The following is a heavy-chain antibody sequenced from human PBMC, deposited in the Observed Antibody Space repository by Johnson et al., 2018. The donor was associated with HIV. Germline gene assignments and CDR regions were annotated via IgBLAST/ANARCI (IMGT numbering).Heavy chain of an antibody. CDR1: GFTFSYYD. CDR2: IKQDGSEK. D-gene: IGHD3-10*01. CDR3: ARAGDADAFDI. J-gene: IGHJ3*02. Sequence: VYLVESGGGLVQPGGSLRLSCAASGFTFSYYDMYWVRQAPGKGLEWLANIKQDGSEKPYMDSVKGRFTISRDNSKNTLYLQMNSLRAEDTAVYYCARAGDADAFDIWGQGTMVTVSS. V-gene: IGHV3-7*05.